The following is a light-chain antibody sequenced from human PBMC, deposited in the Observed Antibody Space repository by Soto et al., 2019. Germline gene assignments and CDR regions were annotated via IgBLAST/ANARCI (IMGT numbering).Light chain of an antibody. CDR1: QSVSSY. CDR2: DAS. CDR3: QQYGSSPRT. J-gene: IGKJ5*01. Sequence: EIVLTQSPATLSLSPGDRVTLSCRASQSVSSYLAWYQQKPGQAPRLLIYDASNRATDIPARFSGSGSGTDFTLTISRLEPEDFAVYYCQQYGSSPRTFGQGTRLEIK. V-gene: IGKV3-20*01.